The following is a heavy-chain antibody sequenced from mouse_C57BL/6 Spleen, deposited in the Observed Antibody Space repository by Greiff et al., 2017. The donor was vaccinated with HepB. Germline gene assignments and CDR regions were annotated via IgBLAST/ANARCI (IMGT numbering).Heavy chain of an antibody. Sequence: VKLMESGPELVKPGASVKISCKASGYAFSSSWMNWVKQRPGKGLEWIGRIYPGDGDTNYNGKFKGKATLTADKSSSTAYMQLSSLTSEDSAVYFCARAGQAWFAYWGQGTLVTVSA. V-gene: IGHV1-82*01. CDR1: GYAFSSSW. CDR3: ARAGQAWFAY. D-gene: IGHD3-3*01. CDR2: IYPGDGDT. J-gene: IGHJ3*01.